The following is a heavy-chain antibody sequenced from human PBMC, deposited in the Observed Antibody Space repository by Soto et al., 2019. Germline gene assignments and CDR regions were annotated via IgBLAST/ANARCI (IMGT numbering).Heavy chain of an antibody. CDR2: MSPSSGNT. J-gene: IGHJ6*02. CDR1: GYTFTTYE. V-gene: IGHV1-8*01. D-gene: IGHD3-10*01. Sequence: QVQLVQSGAEVKKPGASVKVSCKASGYTFTTYEINWVRQVPGQGLEWMGWMSPSSGNTGYVDQFRGRVTMTSNTSTTTAYMVLSSLRSEETAVYHCARVVGQLFGNHGTDLWGQGTTVTVSS. CDR3: ARVVGQLFGNHGTDL.